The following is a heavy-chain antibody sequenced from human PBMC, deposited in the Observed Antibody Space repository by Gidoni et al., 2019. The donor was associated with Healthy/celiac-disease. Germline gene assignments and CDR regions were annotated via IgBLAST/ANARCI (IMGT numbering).Heavy chain of an antibody. Sequence: QVQLVHSGAEVKKPGSSVKVSCKASGGTFSSYAIIWVRQAPGQGLEWIGGIIPILGTANYAQKFQGRVTITADESTSTAYMELSSLRAEDTAVYDCARFSEDYGDYFGLDYWGQGTLVTVSS. CDR1: GGTFSSYA. CDR2: IIPILGTA. CDR3: ARFSEDYGDYFGLDY. D-gene: IGHD4-17*01. V-gene: IGHV1-69*01. J-gene: IGHJ4*02.